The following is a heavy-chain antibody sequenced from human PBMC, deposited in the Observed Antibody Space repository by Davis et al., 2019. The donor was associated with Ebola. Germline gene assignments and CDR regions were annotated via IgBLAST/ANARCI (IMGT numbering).Heavy chain of an antibody. J-gene: IGHJ4*02. CDR2: INEDGTEE. CDR1: GFTFSNYW. V-gene: IGHV3-7*01. Sequence: GESLKISCAASGFTFSNYWMSWLRQAPGRGLEWVANINEDGTEEYYVDSVKGRFTISRDNAKNSLYLQMNSLRVEDTAVYFCARGGAVAPDWGPGTLVAVSS. CDR3: ARGGAVAPD. D-gene: IGHD4-23*01.